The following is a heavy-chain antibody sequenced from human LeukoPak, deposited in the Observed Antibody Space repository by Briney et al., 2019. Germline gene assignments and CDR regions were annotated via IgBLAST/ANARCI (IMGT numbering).Heavy chain of an antibody. CDR2: ISSTSSYI. J-gene: IGHJ6*04. D-gene: IGHD3-10*02. CDR3: AELGITMIGGV. Sequence: GGSLRLSCAASGFTFSSYEMNWVRQAPGKGLEWVSSISSTSSYIYYSDSVKGRFTISRDNAKNSLYLQMNSLRAEDTAVYYCAELGITMIGGVWGKGTTVTISS. CDR1: GFTFSSYE. V-gene: IGHV3-21*01.